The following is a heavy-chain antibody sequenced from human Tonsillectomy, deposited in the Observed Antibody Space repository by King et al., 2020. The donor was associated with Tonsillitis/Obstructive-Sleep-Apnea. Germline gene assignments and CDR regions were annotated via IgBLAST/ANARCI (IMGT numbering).Heavy chain of an antibody. CDR2: IYYSGST. D-gene: IGHD6-13*01. CDR1: GGSISSSSYY. V-gene: IGHV4-39*01. Sequence: QLQESGPGLVKPSETLSLTCTVSGGSISSSSYYWGWIRQPPGKGLEWIGSIYYSGSTYYNPSLKSRVTISVDTSKNQFSLKLSPVTAADTAVYYCARHSSSWYRDWFDPWGQGTLVTVSS. J-gene: IGHJ5*02. CDR3: ARHSSSWYRDWFDP.